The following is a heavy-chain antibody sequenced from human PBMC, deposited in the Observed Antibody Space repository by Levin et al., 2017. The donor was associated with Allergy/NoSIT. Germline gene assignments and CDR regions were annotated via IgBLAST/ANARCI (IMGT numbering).Heavy chain of an antibody. Sequence: GGSLRLSCAASGFTFSSYAMHWVRQAPGKGLEWVAVISYDGSNKYYADSVKGRFTISRDNSKNTLYLQMNSLRAEDTAVYYCAREFYHFDYWGQGTLVTVSS. CDR1: GFTFSSYA. J-gene: IGHJ4*02. CDR3: AREFYHFDY. CDR2: ISYDGSNK. V-gene: IGHV3-30-3*01.